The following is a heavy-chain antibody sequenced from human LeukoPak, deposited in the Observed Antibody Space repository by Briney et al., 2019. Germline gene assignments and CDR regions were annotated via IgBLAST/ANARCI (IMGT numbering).Heavy chain of an antibody. J-gene: IGHJ4*02. V-gene: IGHV3-11*06. CDR3: AGGIAGATVGY. CDR2: ISSSSSYT. CDR1: GFTFSDYY. D-gene: IGHD6-13*01. Sequence: GGSLRLSCAASGFTFSDYYMSWIRQAPGKGLEWVSYISSSSSYTNYADSVKGRFTISRDNAKNSLYLQMNSLRAEDTALYYCAGGIAGATVGYWGQGTLVTVSS.